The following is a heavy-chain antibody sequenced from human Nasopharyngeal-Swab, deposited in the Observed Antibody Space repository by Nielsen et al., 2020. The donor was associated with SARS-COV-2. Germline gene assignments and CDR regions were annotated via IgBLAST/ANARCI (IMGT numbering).Heavy chain of an antibody. Sequence: GGSLRLSCAASGFTFDDYAMHWVRQAPGKGLEWVSGISWNSGSIGYADSVKGRFTISRDNAKNSLYLQMNSLRAEDTALYYCAKDGKVDTAVDDFFDYWGQGTLVTVSS. V-gene: IGHV3-9*01. CDR2: ISWNSGSI. CDR1: GFTFDDYA. CDR3: AKDGKVDTAVDDFFDY. D-gene: IGHD5-18*01. J-gene: IGHJ4*02.